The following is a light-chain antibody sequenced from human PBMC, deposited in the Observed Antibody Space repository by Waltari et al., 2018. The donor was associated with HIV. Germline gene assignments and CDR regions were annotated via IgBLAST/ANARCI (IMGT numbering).Light chain of an antibody. CDR1: QTISRTY. CDR3: QQYGTSPPYT. J-gene: IGKJ2*01. CDR2: GAS. Sequence: EVVLTQSPGTLSLSPGKRATLSCRASQTISRTYLAWYQQKPGQAPRLLIYGASSRATGIPDRFSGSGYGTDFTLTISRLEPEDFAVYYCQQYGTSPPYTFGQGTKVEIK. V-gene: IGKV3-20*01.